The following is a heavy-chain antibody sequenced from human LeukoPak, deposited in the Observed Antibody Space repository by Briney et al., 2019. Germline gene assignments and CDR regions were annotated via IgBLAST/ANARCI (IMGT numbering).Heavy chain of an antibody. D-gene: IGHD2-2*01. CDR1: GFTFSSYA. J-gene: IGHJ4*02. V-gene: IGHV3-48*02. CDR3: ARESGCSSTSCYYYFDY. CDR2: ISSSSSTI. Sequence: GGSLRLSCAASGFTFSSYAMSWVRQAPGKGLEWVSYISSSSSTIYYADSVKGRFTISRDNAKNSLYLQMNNLRDEDTAVYYCARESGCSSTSCYYYFDYWGQGTLVTVSS.